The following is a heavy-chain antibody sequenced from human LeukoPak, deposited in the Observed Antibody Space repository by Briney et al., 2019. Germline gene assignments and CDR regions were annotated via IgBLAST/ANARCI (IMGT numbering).Heavy chain of an antibody. CDR1: GYTFTGYY. CDR3: ARAGRQYCSGGSCYVY. CDR2: INPNSGGT. V-gene: IGHV1-2*02. Sequence: ASVKVSCKASGYTFTGYYMHWVRQAPGQGLEWMGWINPNSGGTNYAQKFQGRVTMTRDTSISTAYMELSRLRSDDTAVYYCARAGRQYCSGGSCYVYWGQGTLVTVPS. J-gene: IGHJ4*02. D-gene: IGHD2-15*01.